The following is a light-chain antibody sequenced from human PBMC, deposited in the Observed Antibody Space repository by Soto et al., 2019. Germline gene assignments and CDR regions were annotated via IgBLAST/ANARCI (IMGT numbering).Light chain of an antibody. CDR1: QSISSY. J-gene: IGKJ3*01. Sequence: DIQMTQSPSSLSASVGDRVTITCRASQSISSYLNWYQQKPGKAPKLLIYAASSLQSGVPSRFSGSGSGTDFTLTISSLQPEDFAVYYCLQYGRSPISTFGPGTKVEIK. CDR2: AAS. CDR3: LQYGRSPIST. V-gene: IGKV1-39*01.